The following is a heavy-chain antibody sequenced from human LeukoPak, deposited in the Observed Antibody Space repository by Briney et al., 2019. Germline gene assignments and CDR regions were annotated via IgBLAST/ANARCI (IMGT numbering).Heavy chain of an antibody. CDR1: GFTFSSSA. J-gene: IGHJ4*02. Sequence: PGGSLRLSCAASGFTFSSSAMSWVRQAPEKGLEWVSSIADSGRRTYYADSVKGRFTISRDNSKNTLYLQMNSLRVEDTAVYYCANRASQGDLESWGQGTLVTVSS. CDR3: ANRASQGDLES. V-gene: IGHV3-23*01. CDR2: IADSGRRT. D-gene: IGHD3-16*01.